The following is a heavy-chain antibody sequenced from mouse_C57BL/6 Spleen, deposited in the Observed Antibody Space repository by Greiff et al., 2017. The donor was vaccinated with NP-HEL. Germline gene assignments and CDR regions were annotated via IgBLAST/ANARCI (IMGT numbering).Heavy chain of an antibody. Sequence: VQLQQPGAELVKPGASVKLSCKASGYTFTSYWMHWVKQRPGRGLEWIGRIDPNSGGTKYNEKFKSKATLTVDKPSSTAYMQLSSLTSEDSAVYYCARTPFTTVVAHYARDYWGQGTSVTVSS. CDR1: GYTFTSYW. J-gene: IGHJ4*01. D-gene: IGHD1-1*01. CDR2: IDPNSGGT. V-gene: IGHV1-72*01. CDR3: ARTPFTTVVAHYARDY.